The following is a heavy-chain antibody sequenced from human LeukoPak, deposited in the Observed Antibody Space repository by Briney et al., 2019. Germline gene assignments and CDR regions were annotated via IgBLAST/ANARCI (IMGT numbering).Heavy chain of an antibody. CDR3: ARGDYDSSGNYYFDY. D-gene: IGHD3-22*01. V-gene: IGHV1-18*01. Sequence: ASVKVSCKVSGYTLTELSMHWVRQAPGQGLEWMGWISAYNGNTNYAQKYQGRVTMTIDTSTTTAYMELRSLRSDDTAVYYCARGDYDSSGNYYFDYWGQGTLVTVSS. CDR1: GYTLTELS. CDR2: ISAYNGNT. J-gene: IGHJ4*02.